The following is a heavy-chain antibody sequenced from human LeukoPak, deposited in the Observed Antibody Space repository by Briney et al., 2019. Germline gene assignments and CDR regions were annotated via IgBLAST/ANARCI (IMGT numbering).Heavy chain of an antibody. J-gene: IGHJ5*02. D-gene: IGHD3-10*01. CDR1: GFAFSSYG. CDR2: IWYDGSIK. CDR3: ARDMSSWAMVWGLSNWFDP. V-gene: IGHV3-33*01. Sequence: GGSLRLSCAASGFAFSSYGMHWVRQAPGKGLEWVAAIWYDGSIKYYGDSVKDRFTISRDNSKNTLYLQMDSLRADDTAVYFCARDMSSWAMVWGLSNWFDPWGQGTLVTVSS.